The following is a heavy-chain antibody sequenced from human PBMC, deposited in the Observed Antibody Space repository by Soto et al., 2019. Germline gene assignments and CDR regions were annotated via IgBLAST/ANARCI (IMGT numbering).Heavy chain of an antibody. J-gene: IGHJ3*02. CDR3: ARVVWESYRYRRAFDI. Sequence: GGSLRLSCAASGFTVSSNYMSWVRQAPGKGLEWVSVIYSGGSTYYADSVKGRFTISRDNYKNTLYPQMNSLRAEDTAVYYCARVVWESYRYRRAFDIWGEGTMFTFSS. D-gene: IGHD3-16*02. V-gene: IGHV3-53*01. CDR1: GFTVSSNY. CDR2: IYSGGST.